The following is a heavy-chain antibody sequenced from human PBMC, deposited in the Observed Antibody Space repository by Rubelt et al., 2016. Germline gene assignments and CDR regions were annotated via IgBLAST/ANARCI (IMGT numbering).Heavy chain of an antibody. D-gene: IGHD2-2*03. CDR3: ARDGYCSSTSCYYYYGMDV. V-gene: IGHV3-30*04. CDR2: ISYDGSNK. CDR1: GFTFSNYA. J-gene: IGHJ6*02. Sequence: SGGGVVQPGRSLRLSCAASGFTFSNYAMHWVRQAPGKGLEWVAVISYDGSNKYYADSVKGRFTISRDNSKNTLYLQMNSLRAEDTAVYYCARDGYCSSTSCYYYYGMDVWGQGTTVTVSS.